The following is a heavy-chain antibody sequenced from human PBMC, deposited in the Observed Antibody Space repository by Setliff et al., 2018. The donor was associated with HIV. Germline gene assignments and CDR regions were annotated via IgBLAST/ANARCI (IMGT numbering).Heavy chain of an antibody. CDR2: MYTSGST. Sequence: NPSETLSLTCAVSGYSISSDYYWSWIRQPAGKGLEWIGRMYTSGSTNYNPSLKSRVTISVDTSKRQFSLKLSSVTAADTAVYYCAREERKAPAGSGYYYYGMDVWGQGTMVTVSS. D-gene: IGHD6-13*01. CDR3: AREERKAPAGSGYYYYGMDV. CDR1: GYSISSDYY. V-gene: IGHV4-61*02. J-gene: IGHJ6*02.